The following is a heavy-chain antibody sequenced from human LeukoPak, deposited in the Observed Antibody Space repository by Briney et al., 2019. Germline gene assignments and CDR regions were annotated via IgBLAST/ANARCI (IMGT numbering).Heavy chain of an antibody. J-gene: IGHJ1*01. D-gene: IGHD2-2*01. CDR2: ISGSGGST. Sequence: GGSLRLFCAASGFTFSSYAMSWVRQAPGKGLEWVSAISGSGGSTYYADSVKGRFTISRDNSKNTLYLQMNSLRAEDTAVYYCAKVMDCSSTSCYRGYFQHWGQGTLVTVSS. CDR3: AKVMDCSSTSCYRGYFQH. CDR1: GFTFSSYA. V-gene: IGHV3-23*01.